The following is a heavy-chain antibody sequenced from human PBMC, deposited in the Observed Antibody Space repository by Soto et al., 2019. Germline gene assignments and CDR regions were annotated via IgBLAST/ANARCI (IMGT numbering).Heavy chain of an antibody. CDR1: GGTFSSYA. CDR2: IIPIFGTA. Sequence: ASVKVSCKASGGTFSSYAISWVRQAPGQGLEWMGGIIPIFGTANYAQKFQGRVTITADESTSTAYMELSSLRSEDTAVYYCARESRVARAFDIWGQGTMVTVSS. CDR3: ARESRVARAFDI. J-gene: IGHJ3*02. D-gene: IGHD5-12*01. V-gene: IGHV1-69*13.